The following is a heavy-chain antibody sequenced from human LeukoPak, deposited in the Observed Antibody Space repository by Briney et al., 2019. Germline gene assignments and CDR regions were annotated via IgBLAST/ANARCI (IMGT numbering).Heavy chain of an antibody. J-gene: IGHJ4*02. CDR2: IYPGDSDT. CDR3: ATQLELRVIYVYYFDY. Sequence: GESLKISCKGSGYSFTSYWIGWVRQMPGKGLEWMGIIYPGDSDTRYSPSFQGQVTISADKSISTASLQWSSLKASDTDMYYCATQLELRVIYVYYFDYWGQGTLVTVCS. V-gene: IGHV5-51*01. CDR1: GYSFTSYW. D-gene: IGHD1-7*01.